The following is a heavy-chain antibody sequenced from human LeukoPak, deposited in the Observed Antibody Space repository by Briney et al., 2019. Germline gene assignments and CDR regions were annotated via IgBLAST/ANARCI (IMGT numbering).Heavy chain of an antibody. CDR3: ASTPYYYDSSGYSYFDY. CDR1: GYPISSGYY. V-gene: IGHV4-38-2*02. CDR2: IYHSGST. D-gene: IGHD3-22*01. Sequence: SETLSLTCTVSGYPISSGYYWGWIRPPPGKGLEWIGSIYHSGSTYYNPSLKSRVTISVDTSKNQFSLKLSSVTAADTAVYYCASTPYYYDSSGYSYFDYWGQGTLVTVSS. J-gene: IGHJ4*02.